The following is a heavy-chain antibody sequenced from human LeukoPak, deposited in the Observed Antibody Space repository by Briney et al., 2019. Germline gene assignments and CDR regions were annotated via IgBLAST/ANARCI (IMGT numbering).Heavy chain of an antibody. D-gene: IGHD3-22*01. CDR2: INPNSGGT. V-gene: IGHV1-2*02. CDR1: GYTFTGYY. J-gene: IGHJ4*02. Sequence: ASVKVSCKASGYTFTGYYMHWVRQAPGQGLEWMGWINPNSGGTNYAQKFQGRVTMTRDTFISTAYMELSRLRSDDTAVYYCASANHITYYYDSSGYCPFDYWGQGTLVTVSS. CDR3: ASANHITYYYDSSGYCPFDY.